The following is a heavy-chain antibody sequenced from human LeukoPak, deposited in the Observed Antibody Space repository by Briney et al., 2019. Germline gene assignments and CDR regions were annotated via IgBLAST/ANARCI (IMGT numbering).Heavy chain of an antibody. CDR3: ARDPRWLTPDCTSTSCYENYFDP. V-gene: IGHV4-38-2*02. J-gene: IGHJ5*02. Sequence: SETLSLTCAVSGYSISSGYQWAWIRQPPGKTLEWIGSIYHRGSAHYNPSLKSRVTISVDRSNNQFSLRLSSVTAADTAVYYCARDPRWLTPDCTSTSCYENYFDPWGRGTLVTVSS. CDR2: IYHRGSA. CDR1: GYSISSGYQ. D-gene: IGHD2-2*01.